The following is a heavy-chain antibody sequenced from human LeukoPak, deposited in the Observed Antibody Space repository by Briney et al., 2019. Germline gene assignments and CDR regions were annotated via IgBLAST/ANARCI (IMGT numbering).Heavy chain of an antibody. Sequence: ASVKVSCKASGGTFSSYAISWVRQAPGQGLEWMGGIIPIFGTANYAQKFQGRVTITADESTSTAYMELSSLRSEDTAVYYCARDRVRVPAAPLGYWGQGTLVTVSS. V-gene: IGHV1-69*01. J-gene: IGHJ4*02. CDR1: GGTFSSYA. D-gene: IGHD2-2*01. CDR3: ARDRVRVPAAPLGY. CDR2: IIPIFGTA.